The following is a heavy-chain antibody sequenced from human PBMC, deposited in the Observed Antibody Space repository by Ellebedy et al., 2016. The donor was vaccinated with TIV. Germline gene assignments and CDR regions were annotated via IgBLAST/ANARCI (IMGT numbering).Heavy chain of an antibody. CDR3: ATIPGAPYYYYYGMDV. D-gene: IGHD1-1*01. J-gene: IGHJ6*02. Sequence: GGSLRLXXAASGFTFSSYAMSWVRQAPGKGLEWVSAISGSGGSTYYADSVKGRFTISRDNSKNTLYLQMNSLRAEDTAVYYCATIPGAPYYYYYGMDVWGQGTTVTVSS. V-gene: IGHV3-23*01. CDR2: ISGSGGST. CDR1: GFTFSSYA.